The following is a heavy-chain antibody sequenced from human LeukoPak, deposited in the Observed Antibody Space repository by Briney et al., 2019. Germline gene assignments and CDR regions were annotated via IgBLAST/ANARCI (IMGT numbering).Heavy chain of an antibody. V-gene: IGHV3-30-3*01. CDR2: ISYDGSNK. J-gene: IGHJ4*02. CDR3: ARTTTVATLFDC. Sequence: GGSLRLSCAASGFTFSSYAMHWVRQAPGKGLEGVAVISYDGSNKYYADSVKGRFTISRDNSKNTLYLQMNSLRAEDTAVYYCARTTTVATLFDCWGQGTLVTVSS. CDR1: GFTFSSYA. D-gene: IGHD4-17*01.